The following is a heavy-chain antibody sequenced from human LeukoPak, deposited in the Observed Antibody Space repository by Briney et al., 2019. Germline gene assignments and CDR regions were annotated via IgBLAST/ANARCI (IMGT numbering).Heavy chain of an antibody. Sequence: QPGGSLRLSCVASGFSVSTNYMTWVRQAPGKGLEWVSHIYGGGSTYYADSVTGRFAISRHNSKNTLYLQMNNLRTEDTVVYYCARDLTLYGGHGGHWGQGTLVTVSS. CDR3: ARDLTLYGGHGGH. J-gene: IGHJ4*02. CDR1: GFSVSTNY. CDR2: IYGGGST. D-gene: IGHD4-23*01. V-gene: IGHV3-53*04.